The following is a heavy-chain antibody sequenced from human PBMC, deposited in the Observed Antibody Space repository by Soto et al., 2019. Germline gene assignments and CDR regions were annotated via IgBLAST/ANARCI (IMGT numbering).Heavy chain of an antibody. J-gene: IGHJ4*02. CDR3: ARDRAHSNGYYGFYFDY. Sequence: HLVQSGAEVKKPGASVKVSCEASGYSFNSYGITWMRQAPGQGLEWMGWISAHNGNTNYAQRIQDRVTMTTDTSTSTAYMELRSLRSDDTAMYYCARDRAHSNGYYGFYFDYWGQGSLVTVSS. CDR1: GYSFNSYG. D-gene: IGHD3-22*01. CDR2: ISAHNGNT. V-gene: IGHV1-18*01.